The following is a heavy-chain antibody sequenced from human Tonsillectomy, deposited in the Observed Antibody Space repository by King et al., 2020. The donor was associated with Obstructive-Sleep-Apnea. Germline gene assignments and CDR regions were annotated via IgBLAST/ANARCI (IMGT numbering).Heavy chain of an antibody. CDR3: ARWTMHDILTGYKYYFDY. D-gene: IGHD3-9*01. V-gene: IGHV4-59*01. CDR1: GGSISSYY. Sequence: QLQESGPGLVKPSETLSLTCTVSGGSISSYYWSWIRQPPGKGLEWIGYIDYSGSTNYNPSLKSRVTISVDTSKNQFSLKLSSVTAADTAVYYCARWTMHDILTGYKYYFDYWGQGTLVTVSS. CDR2: IDYSGST. J-gene: IGHJ4*02.